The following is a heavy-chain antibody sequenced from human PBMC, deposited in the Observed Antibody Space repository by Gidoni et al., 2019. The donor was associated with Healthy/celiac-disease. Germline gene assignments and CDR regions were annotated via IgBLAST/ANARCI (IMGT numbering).Heavy chain of an antibody. D-gene: IGHD5-18*01. CDR3: VLDTAMVTGAY. J-gene: IGHJ4*02. V-gene: IGHV3-30-3*01. CDR2: ISYDGSNK. CDR1: GFTFSSYA. Sequence: VQLVESGGGVVQPGRSLRLSCAASGFTFSSYAMHWVRQAPGKGLEWVAVISYDGSNKYYADSVKGRFTISRDNSKNTLYLQMNSLRAEDTAVYYCVLDTAMVTGAYWGQGTLVTVSS.